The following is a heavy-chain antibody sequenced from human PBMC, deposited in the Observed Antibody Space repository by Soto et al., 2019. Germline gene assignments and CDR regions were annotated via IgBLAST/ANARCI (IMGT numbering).Heavy chain of an antibody. V-gene: IGHV3-23*01. D-gene: IGHD6-13*01. J-gene: IGHJ6*02. CDR2: ISGSGGST. CDR1: GFTFSSYA. CDR3: AKVGCSSSWQTYYYYGMDV. Sequence: GGSLRLSCEASGFTFSSYAMSWVRQAPGKGLEWVSAISGSGGSTYYADSVKGRFTISRDNSKNTLYLQMNSLRAEDTAVYCCAKVGCSSSWQTYYYYGMDVWGQGTTVTVSS.